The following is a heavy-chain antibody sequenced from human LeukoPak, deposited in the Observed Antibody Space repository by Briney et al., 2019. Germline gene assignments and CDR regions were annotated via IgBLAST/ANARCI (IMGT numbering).Heavy chain of an antibody. J-gene: IGHJ3*02. D-gene: IGHD2-2*01. Sequence: GGSLRLSCTISGYFFPNAWLNWVRQAPGKGLEWVSSISSDSNYIFYADSVQGRFTISRDNAENSLFLQMNSLRAEDTAVYYCASRYCTSTNCYAFDIWGQGTMVTVSS. V-gene: IGHV3-21*01. CDR2: ISSDSNYI. CDR1: GYFFPNAW. CDR3: ASRYCTSTNCYAFDI.